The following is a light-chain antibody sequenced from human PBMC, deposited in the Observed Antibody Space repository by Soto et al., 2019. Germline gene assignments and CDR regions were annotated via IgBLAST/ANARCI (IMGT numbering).Light chain of an antibody. J-gene: IGKJ5*01. CDR2: DAS. CDR1: QSVRSY. Sequence: EIVLTQSPATLSLSPGERATLSCRASQSVRSYLAWYQQKPGQAPRLLIHDASSRATGIPARFSGSGSGTDFTLTISSLEPEDFAVYYCQQGTNWPSSTFGQGTRLEIK. V-gene: IGKV3-11*01. CDR3: QQGTNWPSST.